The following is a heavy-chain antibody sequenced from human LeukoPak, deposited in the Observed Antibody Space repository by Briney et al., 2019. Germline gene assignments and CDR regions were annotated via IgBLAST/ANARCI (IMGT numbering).Heavy chain of an antibody. CDR3: AKDLDDILTAYFDY. CDR2: ISWNSGSI. J-gene: IGHJ4*02. Sequence: GGSLRLSCAASGFTFDDYAMHWVRQAPGKGLEWVSGISWNSGSIGYADSVKGRFTISRDNAKNSLYLQMNSLRAEDTALYYCAKDLDDILTAYFDYWGQGTLVTVSS. CDR1: GFTFDDYA. V-gene: IGHV3-9*01. D-gene: IGHD3-9*01.